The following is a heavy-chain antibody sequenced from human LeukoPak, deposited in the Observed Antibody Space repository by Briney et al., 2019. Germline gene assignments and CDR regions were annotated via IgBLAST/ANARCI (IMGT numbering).Heavy chain of an antibody. CDR1: GFTFSSYA. Sequence: GGSLRLSCAASGFTFSSYAMHWVRQAPGEGLEWVAVISYDGSNKYYADSVKGRFTISRDNSKNTLYLQMNSLRAVDTAVYYCAREIAIAAAGTGYYYMDVWGKGTTVTVSS. CDR2: ISYDGSNK. D-gene: IGHD6-13*01. V-gene: IGHV3-30*01. CDR3: AREIAIAAAGTGYYYMDV. J-gene: IGHJ6*03.